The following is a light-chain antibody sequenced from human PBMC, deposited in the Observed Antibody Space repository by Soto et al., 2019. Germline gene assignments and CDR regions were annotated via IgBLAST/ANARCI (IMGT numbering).Light chain of an antibody. CDR2: GAS. J-gene: IGKJ3*01. V-gene: IGKV3-15*01. CDR1: QSISNK. CDR3: QQYSDWPFT. Sequence: EIVLTQSPATLSVSPGDRATLSGRASQSISNKLAWYQQKPGQAPSLLTYGASTRATGIPARFSGSGSGTDFTLTVSSLQSEDFAVYYCQQYSDWPFTFGPGTKVDMK.